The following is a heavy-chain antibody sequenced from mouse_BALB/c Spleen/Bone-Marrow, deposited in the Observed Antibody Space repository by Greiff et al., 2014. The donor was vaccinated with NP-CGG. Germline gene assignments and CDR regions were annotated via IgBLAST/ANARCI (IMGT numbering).Heavy chain of an antibody. CDR1: GFTFSNYG. D-gene: IGHD2-3*01. V-gene: IGHV5-6*02. J-gene: IGHJ4*01. CDR3: AGRDGGPMDY. CDR2: ISSGGSYT. Sequence: EVKLVESGGDLVKPGGSLKLSCAASGFTFSNYGMSWVRQTPDKRLEWVATISSGGSYTYYPDSVKGRFTISRDNAKNTLYLQMSSLKSEDTAMYYCAGRDGGPMDYWGQGTSVTVSS.